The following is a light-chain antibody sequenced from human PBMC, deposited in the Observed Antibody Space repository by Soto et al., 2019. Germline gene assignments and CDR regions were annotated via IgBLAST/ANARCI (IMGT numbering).Light chain of an antibody. V-gene: IGLV2-23*02. J-gene: IGLJ7*01. CDR2: EVS. Sequence: QSALTQPASVSGSPGQSITISCTGTSSDVGSYNLVSWYQQHPTKAPKLMIYEVSKRPSGVSNRFSGSKSDNTASLTISGLQAEDEVDHYCSSYAGSSTLAVFGGGTQLTVL. CDR1: SSDVGSYNL. CDR3: SSYAGSSTLAV.